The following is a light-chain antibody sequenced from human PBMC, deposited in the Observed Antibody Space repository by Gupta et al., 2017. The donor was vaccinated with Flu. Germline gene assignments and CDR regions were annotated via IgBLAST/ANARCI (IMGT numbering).Light chain of an antibody. Sequence: EIVLTQSPRTLSLSAGETATLSCRASQSVSSKSLAWYQQKPGQAPRLLIVGASSRATGIPDRFSGSGSGTDFTLTISRLEPEDFAVYCCQQYGSSPFTFGHGTKVEIK. CDR1: QSVSSKS. CDR3: QQYGSSPFT. V-gene: IGKV3-20*01. J-gene: IGKJ3*01. CDR2: GAS.